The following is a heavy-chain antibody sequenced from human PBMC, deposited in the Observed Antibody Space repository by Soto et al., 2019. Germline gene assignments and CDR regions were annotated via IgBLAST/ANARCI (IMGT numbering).Heavy chain of an antibody. CDR3: ASWDTANPTYYYGMDV. D-gene: IGHD5-18*01. CDR1: GGTFSSYA. J-gene: IGHJ6*02. V-gene: IGHV1-69*13. Sequence: ASVKVSCKASGGTFSSYAISWVRQAPGQGLEWMGGIIPIFGTANYAQKFQGRVTITADESTSTAYMELSSLRSEDTAVYYCASWDTANPTYYYGMDVWGQGTTVTVSS. CDR2: IIPIFGTA.